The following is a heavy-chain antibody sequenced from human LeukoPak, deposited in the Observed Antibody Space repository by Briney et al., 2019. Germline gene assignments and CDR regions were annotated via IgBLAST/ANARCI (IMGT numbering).Heavy chain of an antibody. V-gene: IGHV3-53*01. CDR1: GFTVSVNY. CDR2: IYSGGST. CDR3: ARDGSYARSFDY. J-gene: IGHJ4*02. Sequence: GGSLRLSCAASGFTVSVNYMSWVRQAPGKGLEWGSVIYSGGSTYYADSVKGRFTISRDNSKNTVYLQMSSLRAEDTAVYYCARDGSYARSFDYWGQGTLVTVAT. D-gene: IGHD2-2*01.